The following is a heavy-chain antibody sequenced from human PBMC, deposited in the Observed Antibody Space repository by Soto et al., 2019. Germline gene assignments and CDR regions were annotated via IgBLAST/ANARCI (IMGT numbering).Heavy chain of an antibody. Sequence: ASVKVSGKAPGYNFMPYGVNWVRQAPGQGLEWMGWISPWKGNTNYAQSFQGRVTMTTDTSTSTAYMELRSLTSDDTAVYYCARDLDPSGSYYTDYWGPGTLVTVSS. CDR1: GYNFMPYG. J-gene: IGHJ4*02. CDR2: ISPWKGNT. V-gene: IGHV1-18*04. D-gene: IGHD3-10*01. CDR3: ARDLDPSGSYYTDY.